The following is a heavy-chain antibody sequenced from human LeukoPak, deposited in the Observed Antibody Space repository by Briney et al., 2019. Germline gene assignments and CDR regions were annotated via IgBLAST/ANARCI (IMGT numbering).Heavy chain of an antibody. J-gene: IGHJ4*02. CDR1: GFTFSSYA. CDR3: AKEHDSSGCYQYYFDY. CDR2: ISGSGGST. D-gene: IGHD3-22*01. Sequence: PGGSLRLSCAASGFTFSSYAMSWVRQAPGKGLEWVSAISGSGGSTYYADSVKGRFTISRDNSKNTLYLQMNSLRAGDTAVYYCAKEHDSSGCYQYYFDYWGQGTLVTVSS. V-gene: IGHV3-23*01.